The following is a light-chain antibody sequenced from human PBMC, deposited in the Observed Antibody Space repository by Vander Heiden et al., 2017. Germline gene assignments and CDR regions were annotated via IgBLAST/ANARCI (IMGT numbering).Light chain of an antibody. CDR2: DVT. Sequence: QSALTQPASVSGSPGQSITISCSGTSNDVGGYNYVSWYQQHPDKVPRLMMYDVTTRPSAVSNRFSGSKSGNTASLTISGLQAEDEADYYCSSYTTRGILIFGGGTKLTVL. V-gene: IGLV2-14*03. CDR1: SNDVGGYNY. CDR3: SSYTTRGILI. J-gene: IGLJ2*01.